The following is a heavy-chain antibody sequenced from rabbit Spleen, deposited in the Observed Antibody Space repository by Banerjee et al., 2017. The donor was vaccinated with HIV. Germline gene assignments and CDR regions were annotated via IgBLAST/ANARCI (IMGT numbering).Heavy chain of an antibody. CDR2: IYTKSGST. D-gene: IGHD5-1*01. CDR1: GFSFSSSYY. V-gene: IGHV1S43*01. CDR3: ARDYGSGDTYDGAFDP. Sequence: QEQLVESGGGLVQPEGSLTLTCTASGFSFSSSYYMCWVSQAPGKGLEWIGCIYTKSGSTWYASWAKGRFTITRSTSLNTVTLQLNSLTAADTATYFCARDYGSGDTYDGAFDPWGPGTLVTVS. J-gene: IGHJ2*01.